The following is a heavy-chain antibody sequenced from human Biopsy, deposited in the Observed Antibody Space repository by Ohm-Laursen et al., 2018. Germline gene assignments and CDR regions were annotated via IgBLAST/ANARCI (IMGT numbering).Heavy chain of an antibody. CDR3: ASDLLGREGYCGGRNCQIAY. D-gene: IGHD2-15*01. CDR2: ISPNSGGT. J-gene: IGHJ4*02. Sequence: SVKVSCKGSGYAVNDYFLHWLRQAPGQGPEWMGWISPNSGGTNYAQKFQGRVTTTTDTSTSTVYLELRRLISDDTAVYYCASDLLGREGYCGGRNCQIAYWGQGTLVTVSS. V-gene: IGHV1-2*02. CDR1: GYAVNDYF.